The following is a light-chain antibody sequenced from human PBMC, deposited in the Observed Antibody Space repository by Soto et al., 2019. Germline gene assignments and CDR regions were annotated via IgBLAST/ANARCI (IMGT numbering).Light chain of an antibody. CDR1: QSVPRSY. J-gene: IGKJ5*01. CDR2: GTS. Sequence: EIVLTQSPGTLSLSPWERATLSCRASQSVPRSYLAWYQQKPGQAPRLLIYGTSSRATGIPDRFSGSGSGTDFTLTISRLEPEDFAVFYCQQYGSSITFGQGTRRR. V-gene: IGKV3-20*01. CDR3: QQYGSSIT.